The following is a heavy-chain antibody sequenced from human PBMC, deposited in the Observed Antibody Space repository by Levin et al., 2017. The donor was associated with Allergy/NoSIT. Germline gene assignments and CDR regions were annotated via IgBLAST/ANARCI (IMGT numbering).Heavy chain of an antibody. D-gene: IGHD2-21*02. J-gene: IGHJ6*02. CDR2: IYYSGST. V-gene: IGHV4-59*01. Sequence: SETLSLTCTVSGGSISNYHWSWIRQPPGKGLEWIGYIYYSGSTNYNPSLKSRVTISVDTSKNQFSLKLTSVTAADTAVYYCARDRAVRAGDTVYYYGMDVWGQGTTVTVSS. CDR1: GGSISNYH. CDR3: ARDRAVRAGDTVYYYGMDV.